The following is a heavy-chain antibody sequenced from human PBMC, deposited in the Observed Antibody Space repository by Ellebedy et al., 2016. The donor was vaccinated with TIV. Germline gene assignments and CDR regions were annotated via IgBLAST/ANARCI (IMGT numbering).Heavy chain of an antibody. D-gene: IGHD5-12*01. CDR1: GFRFSSSS. J-gene: IGHJ5*02. Sequence: PGGSLRLSCAASGFRFSSSSMNWVRQAPGRGLEWVSYISSSTSTIHYAASVKGRFTTARDNAKNSLYLQMNSLRAEDTAVYYCARDLRYSGSWGQGTLVTVSS. CDR2: ISSSTSTI. CDR3: ARDLRYSGS. V-gene: IGHV3-48*04.